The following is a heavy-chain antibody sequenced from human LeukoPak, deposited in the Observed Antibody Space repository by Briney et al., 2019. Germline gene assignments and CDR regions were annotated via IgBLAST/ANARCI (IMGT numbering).Heavy chain of an antibody. Sequence: GGSLRLSCAASGFTFSSYWMSWVRQAPGKGLEWVANIKQDGSEKYYVDSVKGRFTISRGNAKNSLYLQMNSLRAEDTAVYYCARDRWRYSYGLDYWGQGTLVTVSS. V-gene: IGHV3-7*01. J-gene: IGHJ4*02. CDR1: GFTFSSYW. CDR2: IKQDGSEK. D-gene: IGHD5-18*01. CDR3: ARDRWRYSYGLDY.